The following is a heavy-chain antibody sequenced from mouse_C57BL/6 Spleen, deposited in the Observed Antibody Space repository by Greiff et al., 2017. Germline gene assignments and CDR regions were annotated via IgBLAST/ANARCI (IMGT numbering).Heavy chain of an antibody. D-gene: IGHD2-4*01. Sequence: VQLQQPGTELVKPGASVKLSCKASGYTFTSYWMHWVKQRPGQGLEWIGNINPSNGGTNYNEKFKSKATLTVDKSSSTAYMQLSSLTSEDSAVYYCARWGYDYDVEDYYAMDYWGQGTSVTVSS. J-gene: IGHJ4*01. CDR3: ARWGYDYDVEDYYAMDY. V-gene: IGHV1-53*01. CDR1: GYTFTSYW. CDR2: INPSNGGT.